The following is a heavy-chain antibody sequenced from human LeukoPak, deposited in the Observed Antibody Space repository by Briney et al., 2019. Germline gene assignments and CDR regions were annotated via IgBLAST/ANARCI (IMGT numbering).Heavy chain of an antibody. CDR3: ARKGEHYGDYDY. D-gene: IGHD4-17*01. J-gene: IGHJ4*02. V-gene: IGHV1-2*02. Sequence: GASVKVSCKASGYTFTGYFLHWVRQAPGQGLEWMGWILPNTGGTHYAQKFQGRVTVTRDTSISTAYMEVSRLTSDDTAVYYCARKGEHYGDYDYWGQGTLATVSS. CDR2: ILPNTGGT. CDR1: GYTFTGYF.